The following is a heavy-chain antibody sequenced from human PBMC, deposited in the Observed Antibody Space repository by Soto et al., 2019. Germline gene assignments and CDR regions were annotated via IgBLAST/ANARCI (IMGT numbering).Heavy chain of an antibody. CDR1: GGPITSGVYS. Sequence: LSLTCAVSGGPITSGVYSLSWIRQPPGKGLEGIGYIYHSWGTYYNPSLKSRVTLSIDRTKKQFSLKLKSVTAADAAVYFCARTMTTSGWFEPRGRRTL. D-gene: IGHD4-17*01. J-gene: IGHJ5*02. V-gene: IGHV4-30-2*01. CDR3: ARTMTTSGWFEP. CDR2: IYHSWGT.